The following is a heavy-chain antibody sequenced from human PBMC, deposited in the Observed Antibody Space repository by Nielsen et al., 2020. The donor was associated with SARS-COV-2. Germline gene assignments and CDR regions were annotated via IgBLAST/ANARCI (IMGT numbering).Heavy chain of an antibody. Sequence: WVRQAPGQGLEWMGGIIPIFGTANYAQKFQGRVTITADESTSTAYMELSSLRSEDTAVYYCARSFTVTTFHYYYYCMDVWGKGTTVTVSS. CDR2: IIPIFGTA. CDR3: ARSFTVTTFHYYYYCMDV. V-gene: IGHV1-69*01. J-gene: IGHJ6*03. D-gene: IGHD4-11*01.